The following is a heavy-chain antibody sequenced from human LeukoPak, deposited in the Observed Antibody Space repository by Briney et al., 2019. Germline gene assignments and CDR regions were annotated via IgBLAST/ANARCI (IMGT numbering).Heavy chain of an antibody. CDR3: AILGPGIAAADKLMIFDY. Sequence: SVKVSCKASGGTFSSYAISWVRQAPGQGLEWMGGIIPIFGTANYAQKFQGRVTITADESTSTAYMELSSLRSEDTAVFYCAILGPGIAAADKLMIFDYWGQGTLVAVSS. D-gene: IGHD6-13*01. V-gene: IGHV1-69*01. J-gene: IGHJ4*02. CDR1: GGTFSSYA. CDR2: IIPIFGTA.